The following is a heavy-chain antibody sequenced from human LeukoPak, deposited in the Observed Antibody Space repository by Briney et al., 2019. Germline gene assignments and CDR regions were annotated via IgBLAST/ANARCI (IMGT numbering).Heavy chain of an antibody. D-gene: IGHD3-22*01. Sequence: ASVKVSCKASGGTFSSYAISWVRQAPGQGLEWMGRIIPILGIANYAQKFQGRVTITADKSTSTAYMELSSLRSEDTAVYYCARDNRGYHDSSGYYSDYWGQGTLVTVSS. V-gene: IGHV1-69*04. CDR1: GGTFSSYA. CDR2: IIPILGIA. J-gene: IGHJ4*02. CDR3: ARDNRGYHDSSGYYSDY.